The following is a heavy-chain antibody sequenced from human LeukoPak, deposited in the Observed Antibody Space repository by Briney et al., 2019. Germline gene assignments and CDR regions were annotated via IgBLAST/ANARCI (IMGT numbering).Heavy chain of an antibody. CDR1: GFTFSSYG. CDR2: IRYDVSNK. V-gene: IGHV3-30*02. J-gene: IGHJ4*02. CDR3: AKPVARTSYGYSGTDY. D-gene: IGHD5-18*01. Sequence: PGGSLRLSCAASGFTFSSYGMHWVRQAPGKGLEWVAFIRYDVSNKYYADSVKGRFTISRDNSKNTLYLQMNSLRAEDTAVYYCAKPVARTSYGYSGTDYWGQGTLVTVSS.